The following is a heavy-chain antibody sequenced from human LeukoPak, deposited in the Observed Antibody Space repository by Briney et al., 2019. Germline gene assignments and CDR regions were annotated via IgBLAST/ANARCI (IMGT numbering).Heavy chain of an antibody. J-gene: IGHJ4*02. CDR1: DASITTYY. CDR3: AKERHLTENRGVTYFDS. CDR2: IYNSGST. D-gene: IGHD3-10*01. Sequence: SETLSLTCTVSDASITTYYWTWIRQPPGKGLEWIGYIYNSGSTSYNPSLKSRVTISVDTSKKQFSLRLSSVTAADTAVYYCAKERHLTENRGVTYFDSWGQGTLVTVSS. V-gene: IGHV4-59*01.